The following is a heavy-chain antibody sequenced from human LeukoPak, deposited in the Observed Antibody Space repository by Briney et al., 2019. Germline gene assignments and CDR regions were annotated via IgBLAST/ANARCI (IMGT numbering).Heavy chain of an antibody. CDR2: INPNSGDT. CDR1: GYTFTGYY. D-gene: IGHD6-6*01. J-gene: IGHJ4*02. Sequence: PEASVKVSCRASGYTFTGYYMHWVRQAPGQGLEWMGWINPNSGDTNYAQKFQGRVTMTRDTSISTAYMELSRLRSDDTAVYYCASWDSSSQTFDYWGQGTLVTVSS. V-gene: IGHV1-2*02. CDR3: ASWDSSSQTFDY.